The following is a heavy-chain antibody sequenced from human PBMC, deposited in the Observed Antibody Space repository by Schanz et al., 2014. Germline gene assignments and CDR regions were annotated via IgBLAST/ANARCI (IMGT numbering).Heavy chain of an antibody. Sequence: QVQLVQSGSELKKPGASVKVSCKASGYTFAMYDMNWVRQAPGQGLEWMGWINTNTANPTYAQGFTGRFVYTLDASVTTAYLEISSLRSEDTAVYYCARVTNGFNYHGPFDSWGQGTLVTVSS. CDR2: INTNTANP. D-gene: IGHD5-12*01. J-gene: IGHJ4*02. CDR1: GYTFAMYD. CDR3: ARVTNGFNYHGPFDS. V-gene: IGHV7-4-1*02.